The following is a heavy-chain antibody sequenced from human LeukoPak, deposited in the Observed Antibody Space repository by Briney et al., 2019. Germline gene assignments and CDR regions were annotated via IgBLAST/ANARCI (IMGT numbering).Heavy chain of an antibody. CDR3: ARDSLYGDYARGLDP. V-gene: IGHV4-30-4*01. D-gene: IGHD4-17*01. CDR2: VYYSGST. Sequence: SEALSLTCTVSGGSVRSGYFYWSWVRQPPGRGLEYIGHVYYSGSTDYNPSLESRVTISVDTSNNQFSLRLSSVTAADTAVYYCARDSLYGDYARGLDPWGQGALVTVSS. CDR1: GGSVRSGYFY. J-gene: IGHJ5*02.